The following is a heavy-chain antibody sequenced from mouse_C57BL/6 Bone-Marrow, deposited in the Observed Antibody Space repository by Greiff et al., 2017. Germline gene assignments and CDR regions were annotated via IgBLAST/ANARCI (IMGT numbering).Heavy chain of an antibody. V-gene: IGHV1-81*01. CDR2: IYPRSGNT. D-gene: IGHD3-2*02. J-gene: IGHJ3*01. Sequence: QVQLQQSGAELARPGASVKLSCKASGYTFTSYGISWVKQRTGQGLEWIGEIYPRSGNTYYNEKFKGKDTLTADKSSSTAYMELLCLTSEDSAVYFCARQLRLRPLAYWGQGTLVTVSA. CDR3: ARQLRLRPLAY. CDR1: GYTFTSYG.